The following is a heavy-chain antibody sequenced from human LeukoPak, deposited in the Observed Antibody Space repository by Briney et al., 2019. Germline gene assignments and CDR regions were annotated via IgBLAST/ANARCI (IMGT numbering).Heavy chain of an antibody. D-gene: IGHD3-16*01. V-gene: IGHV3-21*04. J-gene: IGHJ6*04. CDR2: ISSSSSSI. CDR1: GFTFSTMT. Sequence: GGSPRLSCVVSGFTFSTMTINWVRQAPGKGLEWISSISSSSSSIYYADSVEGRFTVSRDNAKNSLYLQLNSLRAEDTAVYYCARGDWDYYYYALDVWGKGTTVTVSS. CDR3: ARGDWDYYYYALDV.